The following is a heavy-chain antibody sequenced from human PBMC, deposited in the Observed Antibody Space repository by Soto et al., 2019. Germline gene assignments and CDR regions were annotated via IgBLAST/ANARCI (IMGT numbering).Heavy chain of an antibody. D-gene: IGHD1-1*01. J-gene: IGHJ6*02. CDR3: AKDLHWYGMDV. CDR2: ISSKGGRT. V-gene: IGHV3-23*01. CDR1: GFTVGNYF. Sequence: EVQLLESGGGLVQPGVSLRLSCAASGFTVGNYFMNWVRQAPGKGLEWVSDISSKGGRTHYADSVRGRFTISRDNSRNTLYLQMSSLRAEDTALYYCAKDLHWYGMDVWGQGTTVTVSS.